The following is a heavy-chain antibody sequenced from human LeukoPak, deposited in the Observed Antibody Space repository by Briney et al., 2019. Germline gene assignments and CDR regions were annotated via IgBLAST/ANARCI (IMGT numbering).Heavy chain of an antibody. CDR2: INPNSGGT. J-gene: IGHJ5*02. Sequence: ASVKVSCKASGYTFTGYCMHWVRQAPGQGLEWMGWINPNSGGTNYAQKFQGRVTMTRDTSISTAYMELSRLGSDDTAVYYCAREGYCSSTSCYYWFDPWGQGTLVTVSS. D-gene: IGHD2-2*01. CDR1: GYTFTGYC. V-gene: IGHV1-2*02. CDR3: AREGYCSSTSCYYWFDP.